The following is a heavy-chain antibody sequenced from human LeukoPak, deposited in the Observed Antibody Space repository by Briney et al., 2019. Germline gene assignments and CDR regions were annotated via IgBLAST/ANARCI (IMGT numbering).Heavy chain of an antibody. CDR2: IYPGDSDT. Sequence: GGSRKISGKGSGYSFTSYWIGWVRQLPGKGLEWMGIIYPGDSDTRYSPSFQGQVTISADKSISTAYLQWSSLKASDTAMYYCARQGPYTSSSIDYWGQGNLVTVSP. D-gene: IGHD6-6*01. V-gene: IGHV5-51*01. CDR3: ARQGPYTSSSIDY. CDR1: GYSFTSYW. J-gene: IGHJ4*02.